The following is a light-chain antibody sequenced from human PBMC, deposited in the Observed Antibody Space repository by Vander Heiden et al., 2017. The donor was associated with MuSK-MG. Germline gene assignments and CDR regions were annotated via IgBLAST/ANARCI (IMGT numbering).Light chain of an antibody. CDR3: QQSDSTPRT. CDR2: AAS. V-gene: IGKV1-39*01. Sequence: DIQMTQSPSSLSASVGDRVTITCRASQSISSYLNWYQQKPGKAPKLLIYAASILQSGVPSRFSGSGSWTDLSLTISRLQPEDFATYYCQQSDSTPRTFGQGTKVEIK. J-gene: IGKJ1*01. CDR1: QSISSY.